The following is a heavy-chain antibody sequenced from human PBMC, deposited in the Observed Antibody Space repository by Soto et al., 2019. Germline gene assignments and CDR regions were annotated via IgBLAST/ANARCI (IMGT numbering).Heavy chain of an antibody. CDR1: GGSFRGYY. CDR2: INHSGST. V-gene: IGHV4-34*01. CDR3: ARRKAVTIFGVVIARQVYALDV. D-gene: IGHD3-3*01. Sequence: SETLSLTCAVYGGSFRGYYWSWIRQPPGKGLEWIGEINHSGSTNDNPSLESRVTMSVDTSKNQLSLRLSSVTAADTGVYYCARRKAVTIFGVVIARQVYALDVWGQGTTVTVSS. J-gene: IGHJ6*02.